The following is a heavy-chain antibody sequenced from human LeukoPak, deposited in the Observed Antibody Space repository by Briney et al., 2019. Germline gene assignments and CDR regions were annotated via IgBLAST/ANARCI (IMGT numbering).Heavy chain of an antibody. D-gene: IGHD6-13*01. J-gene: IGHJ6*02. V-gene: IGHV1-2*02. Sequence: ASVKVSCEASGYTFTGYYMHWVRHAPGQGLEWVGWINPNSDGTNYAQKFEGRVSLTSDTYISTAYMELSRMRSDDTPVYYCAREGGSSWYYYYYGMDVWGQGTTVTVSS. CDR2: INPNSDGT. CDR1: GYTFTGYY. CDR3: AREGGSSWYYYYYGMDV.